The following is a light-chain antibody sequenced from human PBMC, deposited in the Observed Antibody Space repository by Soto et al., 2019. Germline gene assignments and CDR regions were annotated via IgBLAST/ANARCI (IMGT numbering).Light chain of an antibody. CDR1: LSVSVY. Sequence: IGLPKSPTTLSLYAGGRAPLSCTTSLSVSVYLDWYQQKPGQAPRLLISDASNRATGIPARFSGSGSGTDFTLTISSLEPEDFAVYYCHQRQYLPPITVGQGTRLEIK. CDR2: DAS. CDR3: HQRQYLPPIT. V-gene: IGKV3-11*01. J-gene: IGKJ5*01.